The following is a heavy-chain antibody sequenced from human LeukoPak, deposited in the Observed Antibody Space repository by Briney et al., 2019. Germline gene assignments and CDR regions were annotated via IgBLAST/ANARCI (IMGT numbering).Heavy chain of an antibody. CDR3: ARMRYDFGGRYYFDY. D-gene: IGHD3-3*01. J-gene: IGHJ4*02. CDR1: GFTFSDYY. CDR2: ISSSGSTI. V-gene: IGHV3-11*04. Sequence: GGSLRLSCAASGFTFSDYYMSWIRQAPGKGLEWVSYISSSGSTIYYADSVKGRFTISRDNAKNSLYVQMNSLRAEDTAVYYCARMRYDFGGRYYFDYWGQGTLVTVSS.